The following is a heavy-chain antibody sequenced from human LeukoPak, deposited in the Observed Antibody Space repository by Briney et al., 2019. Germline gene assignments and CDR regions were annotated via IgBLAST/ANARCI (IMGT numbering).Heavy chain of an antibody. D-gene: IGHD3-10*01. CDR1: GFTFSSYA. V-gene: IGHV3-23*01. J-gene: IGHJ4*02. CDR3: AKVWVVRGTAYDY. CDR2: ISGSGGST. Sequence: GGSLRLSRAASGFTFSSYAMSWVRQAPGKGLEWVSAISGSGGSTYYADSVKGRFTISRDNSKNTLYLQMNSLRAEDTAVYYCAKVWVVRGTAYDYWGQGTLVTVSS.